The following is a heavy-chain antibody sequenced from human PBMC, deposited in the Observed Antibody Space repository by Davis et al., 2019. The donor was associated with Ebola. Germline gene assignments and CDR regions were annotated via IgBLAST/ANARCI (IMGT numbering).Heavy chain of an antibody. CDR2: ISYDGSNK. J-gene: IGHJ6*02. D-gene: IGHD5-24*01. CDR3: ARKMATISHYYYGMDV. CDR1: GFTFSSYG. V-gene: IGHV3-30*03. Sequence: GESLKISCAASGFTFSSYGMHWVRQAPGKGLEWVAVISYDGSNKYYADSVKGRFTISRDNSKNTLYLQMNRLRAEDTAVYYCARKMATISHYYYGMDVWGQGTTVTVSS.